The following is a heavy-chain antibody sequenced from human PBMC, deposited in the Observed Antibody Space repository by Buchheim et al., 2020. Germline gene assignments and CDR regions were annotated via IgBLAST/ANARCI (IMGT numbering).Heavy chain of an antibody. CDR1: GFTFSSYG. Sequence: QVQLVESGGGVVQPGRSLRLSCAASGFTFSSYGMHWVRQAPGKGLEWVAVIWYDGSNKYYADSVKGRFTISRDNSKNTLYLQMNSLGAEDTAVYYCARDGGYSYGYSFGYWGQGTL. J-gene: IGHJ4*02. CDR3: ARDGGYSYGYSFGY. D-gene: IGHD5-18*01. CDR2: IWYDGSNK. V-gene: IGHV3-33*01.